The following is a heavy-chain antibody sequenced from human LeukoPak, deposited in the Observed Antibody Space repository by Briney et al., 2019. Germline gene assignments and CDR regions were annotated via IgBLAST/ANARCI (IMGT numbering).Heavy chain of an antibody. D-gene: IGHD2-8*02. V-gene: IGHV4-34*01. Sequence: SETLSLTCAVYGGSFSGYCWSWIRQPPGKGLEWIGEINHSGSTNYNPSLKSRVTISVDTSKNQFSLKLSSVTAADTAVYYCARGREIVLVVYAIRIYWYFDLWGRGTLVTVSS. CDR2: INHSGST. CDR3: ARGREIVLVVYAIRIYWYFDL. J-gene: IGHJ2*01. CDR1: GGSFSGYC.